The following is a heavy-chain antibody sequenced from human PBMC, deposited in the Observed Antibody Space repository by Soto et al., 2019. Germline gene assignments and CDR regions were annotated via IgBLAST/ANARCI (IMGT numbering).Heavy chain of an antibody. V-gene: IGHV4-39*01. J-gene: IGHJ5*02. Sequence: SETLSLTCTVSGGSISSSSYYWGWIRQPPGKGLEWIGSIYYSGSTYYNPSLKSRVTISVDTSKNQFSLKLSSVTAADTALYYCARLRYFDWLLSNANWFDPWGQGTLVTVSS. CDR3: ARLRYFDWLLSNANWFDP. CDR2: IYYSGST. CDR1: GGSISSSSYY. D-gene: IGHD3-9*01.